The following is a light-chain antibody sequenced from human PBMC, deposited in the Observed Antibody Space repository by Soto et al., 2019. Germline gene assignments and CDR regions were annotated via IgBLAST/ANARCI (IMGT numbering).Light chain of an antibody. CDR1: LNVATN. CDR3: HHYNVGLRT. Sequence: IVMTQSPATLSMSPGDRATLSCRASLNVATNMAWYQQKPGQPPRLLIYGAFIRPAGVPARFSGSGSGTEFTLTINSLQSEDFAVYYCHHYNVGLRTFGRGTRVEV. J-gene: IGKJ1*01. CDR2: GAF. V-gene: IGKV3-15*01.